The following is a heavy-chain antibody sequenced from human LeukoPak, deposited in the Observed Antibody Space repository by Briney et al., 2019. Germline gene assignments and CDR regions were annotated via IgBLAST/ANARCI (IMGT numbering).Heavy chain of an antibody. CDR2: SCGDDGDT. D-gene: IGHD6-19*01. Sequence: GGSLRLSCAASGFTVSSNYMSWVRQAPGKGLEWVSGSCGDDGDTGYADSVKGRFTISRDNSKNTLYLQMNSLIAEDTALYYCAKGSSGWFDYWGQGTLVTVSS. V-gene: IGHV3-23*01. J-gene: IGHJ4*02. CDR1: GFTVSSNY. CDR3: AKGSSGWFDY.